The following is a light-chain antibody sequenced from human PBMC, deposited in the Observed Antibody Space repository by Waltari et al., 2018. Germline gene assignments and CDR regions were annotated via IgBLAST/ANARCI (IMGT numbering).Light chain of an antibody. CDR2: DAS. CDR1: QSVSSF. J-gene: IGKJ5*01. V-gene: IGKV3-11*01. Sequence: ENVLTQSPATLSLSPGERATLSCRACQSVSSFLAWYQQKPGQAPRLLIYDASNRAAGIPARFSGSGSGTDFTLTISSLEPEDFAVYYCQQRSNWPVTFGQGTRLEIK. CDR3: QQRSNWPVT.